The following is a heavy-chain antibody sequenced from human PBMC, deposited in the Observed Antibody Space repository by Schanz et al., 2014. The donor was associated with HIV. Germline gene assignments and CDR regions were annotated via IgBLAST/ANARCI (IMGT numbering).Heavy chain of an antibody. J-gene: IGHJ3*02. CDR2: IKQDGGEK. D-gene: IGHD1-1*01. V-gene: IGHV3-7*01. Sequence: VQLVESGGGVVQPGRSLRLSCAASGFTFSSYGMHWVRQAPGKGLEWVASIKQDGGEKHYVASVKGRFTISRDNSENTLYLQMNSLRADDTAVYYCARFANWAFDIWGQGTTVTVSS. CDR3: ARFANWAFDI. CDR1: GFTFSSYG.